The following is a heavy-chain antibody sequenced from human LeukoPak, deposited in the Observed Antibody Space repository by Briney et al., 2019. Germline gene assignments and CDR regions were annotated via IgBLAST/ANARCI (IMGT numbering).Heavy chain of an antibody. V-gene: IGHV3-74*01. CDR3: ARVMADSDNWFDP. D-gene: IGHD5-24*01. Sequence: PGGSLRLSCAASGLTFSSHWMHWVRQAPGKGLVWVSRINTDGSRTNYADSVKGRFIISRDNTKNTLFLQMNSLRAEDTGVYYCARVMADSDNWFDPWGQGTLVTVSS. CDR2: INTDGSRT. CDR1: GLTFSSHW. J-gene: IGHJ5*02.